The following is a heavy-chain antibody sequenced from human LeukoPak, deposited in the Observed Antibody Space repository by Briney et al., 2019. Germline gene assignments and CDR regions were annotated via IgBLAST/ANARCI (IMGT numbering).Heavy chain of an antibody. CDR1: GGSFSGYY. J-gene: IGHJ4*02. V-gene: IGHV4-34*01. D-gene: IGHD2-8*02. CDR2: INHSGST. CDR3: ARERSAVGGNYFDY. Sequence: PSETLSLTCAVYGGSFSGYYWSWIRQPPGKGLEWIGEINHSGSTNYNPSLKSRVTISVDTSKNQFSLKLSSVTAADTAVYYCARERSAVGGNYFDYWGQGTLVTVSS.